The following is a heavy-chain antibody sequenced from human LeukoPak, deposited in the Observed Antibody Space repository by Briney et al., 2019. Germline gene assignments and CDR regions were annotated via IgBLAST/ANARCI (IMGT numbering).Heavy chain of an antibody. D-gene: IGHD6-13*01. CDR1: GFTFTDYA. Sequence: GGSLRLSCAASGFTFTDYAMSWARQAPGKGLEWVAVIWYDGSNKYYADSVKGRFTISRDNSKNTLYLQMNSLRAEDTAVYYCARVAGKGYYYGMDVWGQGTTVTVSS. J-gene: IGHJ6*02. CDR3: ARVAGKGYYYGMDV. V-gene: IGHV3-33*08. CDR2: IWYDGSNK.